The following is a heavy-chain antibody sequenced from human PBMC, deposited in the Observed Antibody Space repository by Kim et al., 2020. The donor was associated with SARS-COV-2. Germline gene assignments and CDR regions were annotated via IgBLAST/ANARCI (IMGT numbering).Heavy chain of an antibody. Sequence: SETLSLTCTVSDGSVSGLPWICKPPGKGKERNGNIYSSGSIYYSSSHKSRVTMSADMSKSQFYLRLSSAAAADTDVSYCSRIHSSNIYLDVWAKGTPVTV. CDR3: SRIHSSNIYLDV. D-gene: IGHD2-15*01. CDR1: DGSVSG. J-gene: IGHJ6*03. V-gene: IGHV4-39*01. CDR2: IYSSGSI.